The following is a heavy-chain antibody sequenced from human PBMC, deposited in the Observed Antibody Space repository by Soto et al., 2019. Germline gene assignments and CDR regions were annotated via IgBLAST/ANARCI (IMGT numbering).Heavy chain of an antibody. V-gene: IGHV4-59*01. CDR1: GGSISSYY. CDR3: ARELTIFGVVPTQRRYYYGMDV. Sequence: SETLSLTCTVSGGSISSYYWSWIRQPPGKGLEWIGYIYYSGSTNYNPSLKSRVTISVDNSKNTLYLQMNSLRGEDTAVYYCARELTIFGVVPTQRRYYYGMDVWGQGTTVTVSS. D-gene: IGHD3-3*01. CDR2: IYYSGST. J-gene: IGHJ6*02.